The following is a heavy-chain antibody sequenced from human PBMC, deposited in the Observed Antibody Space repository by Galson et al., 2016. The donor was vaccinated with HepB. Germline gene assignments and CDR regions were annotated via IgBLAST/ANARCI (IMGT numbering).Heavy chain of an antibody. Sequence: SVKVSCKASGYTITSYYMHWVRQAPGQGLEWMGVIYPSGDTTNYSQRFRGRVTMTRDTSTNTDYMELSSLRSEDTAVYYCVREGLPEVKYFDYWGQGTLVTVSS. CDR3: VREGLPEVKYFDY. D-gene: IGHD2-2*01. CDR1: GYTITSYY. V-gene: IGHV1-46*01. J-gene: IGHJ4*02. CDR2: IYPSGDTT.